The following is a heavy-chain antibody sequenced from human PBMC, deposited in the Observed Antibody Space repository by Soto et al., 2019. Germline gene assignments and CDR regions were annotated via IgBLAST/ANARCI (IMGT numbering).Heavy chain of an antibody. Sequence: QVQLVQSGAEVKKPGSSVKVSCKASGGTFSSYAISWVRRAPGQGLEWMGGIIPIFGTANYAQKFQGRVTITADESTSTAYMELSSLRSEDTAVYYCARDEGITIFGVVIYGMDVWGQGTTVTVSS. J-gene: IGHJ6*02. V-gene: IGHV1-69*01. CDR2: IIPIFGTA. CDR3: ARDEGITIFGVVIYGMDV. CDR1: GGTFSSYA. D-gene: IGHD3-3*01.